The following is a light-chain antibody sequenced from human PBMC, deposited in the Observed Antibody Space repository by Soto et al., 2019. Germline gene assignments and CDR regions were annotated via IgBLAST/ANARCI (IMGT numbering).Light chain of an antibody. Sequence: EIVLTQSPATLSLSPGERATLSCRASQSVANYLAWYQQRPGQAPRLLIYDASNRATGIPARFRGSGSGTDFTLTISSLEPEDFAVYYCQQYGSSLFTFGPGTKVDFK. CDR3: QQYGSSLFT. V-gene: IGKV3-11*01. CDR1: QSVANY. CDR2: DAS. J-gene: IGKJ3*01.